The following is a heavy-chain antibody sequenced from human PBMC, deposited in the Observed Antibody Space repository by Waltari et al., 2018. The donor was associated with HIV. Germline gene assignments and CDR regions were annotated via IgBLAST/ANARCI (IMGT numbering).Heavy chain of an antibody. D-gene: IGHD6-13*01. CDR2: IWYDGSKK. CDR1: GFRVSDYG. Sequence: VQLEESGGGVVPPGRSRRLSCAASGFRVSDYGMHWVRQAPGKGLQWVAVIWYDGSKKEYSDSVKGRFTISKDNSKNTLFLQMNSLRVDDTAVYFCARVPFASSWSADSFDVWGPGTRITVSS. J-gene: IGHJ3*01. CDR3: ARVPFASSWSADSFDV. V-gene: IGHV3-33*01.